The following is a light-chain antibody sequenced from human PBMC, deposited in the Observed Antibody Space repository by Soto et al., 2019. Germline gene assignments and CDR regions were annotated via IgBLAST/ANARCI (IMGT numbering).Light chain of an antibody. CDR2: AVS. V-gene: IGLV2-14*03. CDR3: ISYTDRQSYL. Sequence: SGMTEAASGSGSPGQSITISCSGTSSDIGSYNHVAWYQQFPGKSPKLMIYAVSDRPPGVSDRFSGSKSGITASLTISGLQTEDEADYYCISYTDRQSYLFGTGTKVTVL. J-gene: IGLJ1*01. CDR1: SSDIGSYNH.